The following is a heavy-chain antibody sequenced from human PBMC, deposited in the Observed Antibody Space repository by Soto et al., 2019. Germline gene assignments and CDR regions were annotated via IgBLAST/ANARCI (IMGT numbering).Heavy chain of an antibody. V-gene: IGHV4-34*01. CDR3: ARGEPRFMEWLLLSEYFDP. CDR1: GGSLSSYY. Sequence: PSETLSLTCTVSGGSLSSYYWSWIRQPPGKGLEWIGVINHSGSTNYDPSLKSRVTISIDTSKNQVSLTLSSVTAADTAVYYCARGEPRFMEWLLLSEYFDPWGQGTLVTVSS. J-gene: IGHJ5*02. CDR2: INHSGST. D-gene: IGHD3-3*01.